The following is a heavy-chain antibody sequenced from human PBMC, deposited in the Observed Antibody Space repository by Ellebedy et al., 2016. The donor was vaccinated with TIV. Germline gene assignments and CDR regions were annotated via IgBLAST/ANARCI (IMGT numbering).Heavy chain of an antibody. V-gene: IGHV5-51*01. D-gene: IGHD2-2*01. CDR2: IYPGDSDT. CDR3: VRHAEILQPCSSISCSRGSWFDP. J-gene: IGHJ5*02. CDR1: GFSFTTYW. Sequence: GGSLRLXXKASGFSFTTYWIGWVRQMPGKGLEWMGIIYPGDSDTVYSPSFQGQVTMSADKSTNTAYLHWSSLKASDTAMYYCVRHAEILQPCSSISCSRGSWFDPWGQGTVVTVSS.